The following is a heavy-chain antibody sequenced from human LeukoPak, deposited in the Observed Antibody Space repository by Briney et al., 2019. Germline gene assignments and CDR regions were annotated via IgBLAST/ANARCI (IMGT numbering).Heavy chain of an antibody. CDR1: GGSFSGYY. V-gene: IGHV4-34*01. CDR3: ARAAGYCSSWYSGGYWYFDL. CDR2: INHSGST. J-gene: IGHJ2*01. Sequence: PSETLSLTCAVYGGSFSGYYWSWIRQPPGKGLEWIGEINHSGSTNYNPSLKSRVTISVDTSKNQFSLKLSSVTAADTAVYYCARAAGYCSSWYSGGYWYFDLWGRGTLVTVSS. D-gene: IGHD6-13*01.